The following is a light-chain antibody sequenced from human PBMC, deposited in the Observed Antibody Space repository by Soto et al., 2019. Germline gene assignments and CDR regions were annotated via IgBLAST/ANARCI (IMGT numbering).Light chain of an antibody. Sequence: QSVLTQPASVSESPGQSITISCTGSSSDVGGYKYVSWYQQHPGKAPKLLIYDVTNRPSGVSNRFSGSKSGYTASLTISGLQSEDEADYYCSSYTSFTTLVFGTGTKLTVL. CDR1: SSDVGGYKY. V-gene: IGLV2-14*01. J-gene: IGLJ1*01. CDR2: DVT. CDR3: SSYTSFTTLV.